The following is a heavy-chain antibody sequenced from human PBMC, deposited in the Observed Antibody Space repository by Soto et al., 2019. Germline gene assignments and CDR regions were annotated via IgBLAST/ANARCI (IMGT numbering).Heavy chain of an antibody. V-gene: IGHV3-53*01. D-gene: IGHD1-1*01. J-gene: IGHJ3*01. CDR3: ATWHEREHAYDV. Sequence: DVQLVESGGGLIQPGESLRLSCAAFGFTISGKKYVAWVRQAPGKGLEWVSALYDIDGSFYADSVKGRFTTSSDSSKTTVYLQMNDLRPEDTAVYYCATWHEREHAYDVWGLGTTVTVSS. CDR2: LYDIDGS. CDR1: GFTISGKKY.